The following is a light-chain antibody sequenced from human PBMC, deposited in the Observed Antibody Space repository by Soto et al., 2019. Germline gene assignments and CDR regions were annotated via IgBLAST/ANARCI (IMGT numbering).Light chain of an antibody. CDR3: QQYGSSRLT. CDR2: GAS. V-gene: IGKV3-20*01. CDR1: QSVSSSF. Sequence: EIVLPQSPGTLSLSPGERTTLSCRASQSVSSSFSTWYQQKPGQAPRLLIYGASSRATGIPDRFSGSGSGTDFTLTISRLEPEEFAVYYCQQYGSSRLTFGGGTKVEIK. J-gene: IGKJ4*01.